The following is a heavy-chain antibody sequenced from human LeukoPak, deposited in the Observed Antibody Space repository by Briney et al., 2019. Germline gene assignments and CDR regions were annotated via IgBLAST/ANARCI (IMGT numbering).Heavy chain of an antibody. J-gene: IGHJ4*02. Sequence: GGSLRLSCAASGITFNDSYMSWIRQAPGKGLEWISFTYTGGSTIYYADSVKGRFTISRDNAKSSLHLQMNSLSAEDTAVYYCATSGGHPKGSDFWGQGTLVTVSS. CDR2: TYTGGSTI. CDR3: ATSGGHPKGSDF. V-gene: IGHV3-11*04. CDR1: GITFNDSY. D-gene: IGHD2-15*01.